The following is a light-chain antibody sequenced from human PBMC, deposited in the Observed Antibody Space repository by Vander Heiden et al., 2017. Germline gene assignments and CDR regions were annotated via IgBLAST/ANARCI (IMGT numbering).Light chain of an antibody. J-gene: IGKJ1*01. Sequence: DIVTTRSPDSLAVSLGERATINCKSSQSALFSSNNKNFLAWYQQKTGQPPKLLIYWASTRESGVPDRFSGSGSGTDFTLTISSLQAEDVAVYYCQQYYSSPQTFGQGTKVEIK. CDR3: QQYYSSPQT. V-gene: IGKV4-1*01. CDR1: QSALFSSNNKNF. CDR2: WAS.